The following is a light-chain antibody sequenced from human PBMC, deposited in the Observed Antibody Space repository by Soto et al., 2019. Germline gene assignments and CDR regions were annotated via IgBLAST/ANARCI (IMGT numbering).Light chain of an antibody. J-gene: IGKJ1*01. CDR3: QQRVSGPWT. CDR2: ETS. Sequence: EIVLTQSPATLSLSTEDGATLYCRASQSVAKYLVWYQQKPGQSPRLLIYETSERASGVPARFSGSGSGTDFTLTRSSLEPEDFASYYCQQRVSGPWTFGQGTRVEF. CDR1: QSVAKY. V-gene: IGKV3-11*01.